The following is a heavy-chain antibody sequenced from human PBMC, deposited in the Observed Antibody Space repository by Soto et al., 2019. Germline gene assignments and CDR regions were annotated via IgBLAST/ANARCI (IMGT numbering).Heavy chain of an antibody. D-gene: IGHD3-22*01. CDR2: IIPILGTT. V-gene: IGHV1-69*11. CDR3: ARGEMATSNIPLLLRWYFDL. J-gene: IGHJ2*01. Sequence: QVQLVQSGAEVKKPGSSVKVSCKASGGTFSSYSISWVRQAPGQGLEWMGGIIPILGTTNYAQKFQGRVTITADESTSTAYRDLNSLRAEDTAVYYCARGEMATSNIPLLLRWYFDLWGRGTLVTVSS. CDR1: GGTFSSYS.